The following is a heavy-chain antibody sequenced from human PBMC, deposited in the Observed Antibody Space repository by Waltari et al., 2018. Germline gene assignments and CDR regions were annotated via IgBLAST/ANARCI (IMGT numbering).Heavy chain of an antibody. V-gene: IGHV1-2*02. CDR1: GYTFTGYY. J-gene: IGHJ5*02. D-gene: IGHD3-22*01. CDR3: ARVWRMTMIVVAEGVGWFDP. Sequence: QVQLVQSGAEVKKPGAYVKVSCKASGYTFTGYYMPVVLQAPGEGLEWMGWINPNSGGTNYAQTFQGRVTMTRDTSISTAYMELSRLRSDDTAVYYCARVWRMTMIVVAEGVGWFDPWGQGTLVTVSS. CDR2: INPNSGGT.